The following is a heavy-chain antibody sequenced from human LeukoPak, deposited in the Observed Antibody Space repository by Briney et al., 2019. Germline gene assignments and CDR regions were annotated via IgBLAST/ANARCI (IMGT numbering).Heavy chain of an antibody. J-gene: IGHJ4*02. Sequence: PSETLSLTCAVYGGSFSGYYWSWIRQPPGKGLEWIGEINHSGSTNYNPSLKSRVTISVDTSKNQFSLKLSTVTAADAAVYYCARPLRGYSYGYWGQGTLVTVSS. V-gene: IGHV4-34*01. CDR2: INHSGST. CDR1: GGSFSGYY. CDR3: ARPLRGYSYGY. D-gene: IGHD5-18*01.